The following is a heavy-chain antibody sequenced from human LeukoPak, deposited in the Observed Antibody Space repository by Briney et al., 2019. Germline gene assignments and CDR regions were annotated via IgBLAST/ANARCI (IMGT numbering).Heavy chain of an antibody. CDR2: INPNSGGT. Sequence: ASVKVSCKASGYTFTGYYMHWVRQAPGQGREWMGWINPNSGGTNYAQKFQGRVTMTRDTSISTAYMELSRLRSDDTAVYYCARGSLLRYFDWLFSDYWGQGTLVTVSS. D-gene: IGHD3-9*01. CDR1: GYTFTGYY. J-gene: IGHJ4*02. V-gene: IGHV1-2*02. CDR3: ARGSLLRYFDWLFSDY.